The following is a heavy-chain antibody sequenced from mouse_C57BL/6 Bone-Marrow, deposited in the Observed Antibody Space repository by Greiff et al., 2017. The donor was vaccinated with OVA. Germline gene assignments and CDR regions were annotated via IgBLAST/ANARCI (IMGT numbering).Heavy chain of an antibody. D-gene: IGHD2-5*01. Sequence: QVQLQQSGAELVRPGASVTLSCKASGYTFTDYEMHWVKQTPVHGLEWIGAIDPETGGTAYNPKFKGKAILTADKSSSTAYMELRTLTSEDSDVYYCTRGYSNYYAMDYWGQGTSVTVSS. V-gene: IGHV1-15*01. CDR1: GYTFTDYE. CDR3: TRGYSNYYAMDY. J-gene: IGHJ4*01. CDR2: IDPETGGT.